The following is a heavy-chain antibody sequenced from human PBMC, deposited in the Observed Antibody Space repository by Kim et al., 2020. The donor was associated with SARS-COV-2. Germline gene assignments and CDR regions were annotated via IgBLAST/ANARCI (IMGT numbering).Heavy chain of an antibody. J-gene: IGHJ4*02. CDR3: ARDQGGFGVDPFDY. D-gene: IGHD3-3*01. V-gene: IGHV1-2*02. CDR2: INPNSGGT. Sequence: ASVKVSCKASGYTFTGYYMHWVRQAPGQGLEWMGWINPNSGGTNYAQKFQGRVTMTRHTSISTAYMELSSLRSDDTAVYYCARDQGGFGVDPFDYWGQGTLVTVSS. CDR1: GYTFTGYY.